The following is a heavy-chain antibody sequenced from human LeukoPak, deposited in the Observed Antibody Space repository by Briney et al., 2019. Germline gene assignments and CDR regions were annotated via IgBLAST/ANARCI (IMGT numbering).Heavy chain of an antibody. CDR1: GFTFDDYT. D-gene: IGHD6-19*01. CDR2: ISWDGGST. J-gene: IGHJ4*02. Sequence: PGGSLRLSCAASGFTFDDYTMHWVRQAPGKGLEWVSLISWDGGSTYYADSVKGRFTISRDNAKNALYLQMNSLRAEDTAVYYCARGSSGWYGIDYWGQGALVTVSS. V-gene: IGHV3-43*01. CDR3: ARGSSGWYGIDY.